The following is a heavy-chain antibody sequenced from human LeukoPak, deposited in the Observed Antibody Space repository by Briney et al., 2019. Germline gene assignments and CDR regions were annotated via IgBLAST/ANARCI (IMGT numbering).Heavy chain of an antibody. V-gene: IGHV4-59*01. Sequence: KSSETLSLTCTVSGGSIISYYWSWIRQSPGKGLEWIGYIYYSGSTNYNPSLKSRVTISVDTSKNQFSLKLTSVTAADTAVYYCAREVPYSNQGAPYWYFDLWGRGTLVTVSS. D-gene: IGHD4-11*01. CDR3: AREVPYSNQGAPYWYFDL. CDR1: GGSIISYY. J-gene: IGHJ2*01. CDR2: IYYSGST.